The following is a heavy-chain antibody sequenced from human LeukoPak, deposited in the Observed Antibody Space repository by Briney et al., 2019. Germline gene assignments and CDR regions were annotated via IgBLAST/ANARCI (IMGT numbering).Heavy chain of an antibody. J-gene: IGHJ4*02. D-gene: IGHD3-16*02. CDR2: VRGNGDTT. CDR3: AKSLFGGLDY. Sequence: PGGSLRLSCAASGFTFSNYAMTWVRQAPGKGLEWVSGVRGNGDTTSYADSVKGRFTISRDNSKNTLYLQMNSLRVEDTAVYYCAKSLFGGLDYWGQGTLVTVSS. V-gene: IGHV3-23*01. CDR1: GFTFSNYA.